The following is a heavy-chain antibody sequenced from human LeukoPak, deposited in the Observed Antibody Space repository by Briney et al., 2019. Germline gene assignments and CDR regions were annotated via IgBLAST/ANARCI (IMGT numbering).Heavy chain of an antibody. J-gene: IGHJ4*02. V-gene: IGHV3-33*01. D-gene: IGHD4-17*01. Sequence: PGGSLRLSCAASGFTFSSYGMHWVRQAPGKGLEWVAVIWYDGSNKYYADSVKGRFTISRDNPKNTLYLQMNSLRAEDTAVYYCARDPRESPAVTTSFDYWGQGTLVTVSS. CDR1: GFTFSSYG. CDR3: ARDPRESPAVTTSFDY. CDR2: IWYDGSNK.